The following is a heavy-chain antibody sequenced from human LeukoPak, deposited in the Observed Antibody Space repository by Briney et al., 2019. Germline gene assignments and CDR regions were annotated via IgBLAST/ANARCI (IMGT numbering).Heavy chain of an antibody. CDR2: IYTSEST. CDR1: GGSISSGSYY. Sequence: PSQTLSLTCTVSGGSISSGSYYWSWIRQPAGKGLEWIGRIYTSESTNYNPSLKSRVTISVDTSKNQFSLKLSSVTAADTAVYYCARSCSSTSCYRGLYYYYYMDVWGKGTTVTVSS. D-gene: IGHD2-2*02. CDR3: ARSCSSTSCYRGLYYYYYMDV. V-gene: IGHV4-61*02. J-gene: IGHJ6*03.